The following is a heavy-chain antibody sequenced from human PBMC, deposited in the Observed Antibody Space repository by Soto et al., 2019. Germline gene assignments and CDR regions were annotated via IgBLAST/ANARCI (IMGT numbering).Heavy chain of an antibody. CDR3: ARDTGYCSGGSCYHPSHLYYGMDV. Sequence: GVSLRLSCAASGFTFSSYGMHWVRQAPGKGLEWVAVIWYDGSNKYYADSVKGRFTISRDNSKNTLYLQMNSLRAEDTAVYYCARDTGYCSGGSCYHPSHLYYGMDVWGQGTTDTV. CDR1: GFTFSSYG. CDR2: IWYDGSNK. J-gene: IGHJ6*02. V-gene: IGHV3-33*01. D-gene: IGHD2-15*01.